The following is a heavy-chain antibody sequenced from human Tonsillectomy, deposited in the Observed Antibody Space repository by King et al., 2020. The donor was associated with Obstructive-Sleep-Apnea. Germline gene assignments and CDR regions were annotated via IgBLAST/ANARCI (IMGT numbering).Heavy chain of an antibody. V-gene: IGHV3-53*04. CDR1: GFTVSSNY. Sequence: VQLVESGGGLVQPGGSLRLSCAASGFTVSSNYMSWVRQAPGKGLEWVSVIYSGGSTYYADSVKGRVTISRQNSKNTLYLQMNSLRAEDTAWYYCARVFPDYYDSSGYDFDIWGQGTMVTVSS. CDR2: IYSGGST. D-gene: IGHD3-22*01. CDR3: ARVFPDYYDSSGYDFDI. J-gene: IGHJ3*02.